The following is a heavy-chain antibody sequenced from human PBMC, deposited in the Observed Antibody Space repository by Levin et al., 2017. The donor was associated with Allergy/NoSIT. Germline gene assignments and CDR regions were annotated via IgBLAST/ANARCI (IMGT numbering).Heavy chain of an antibody. CDR1: GGTFSSYA. V-gene: IGHV1-69*01. CDR2: IIPIFGTA. J-gene: IGHJ3*02. D-gene: IGHD2-2*01. CDR3: ARDHCSSTSCYSGAFDI. Sequence: GGSLRLSCKASGGTFSSYAISWVRQAPGQGLEWMGGIIPIFGTANYAQKFQGRVTITADESTSTAYMELSSLRSEDTAVYYCARDHCSSTSCYSGAFDIWGQGTMVTVSS.